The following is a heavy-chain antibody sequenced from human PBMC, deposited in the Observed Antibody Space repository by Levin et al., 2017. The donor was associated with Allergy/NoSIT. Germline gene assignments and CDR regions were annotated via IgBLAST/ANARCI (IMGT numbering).Heavy chain of an antibody. CDR1: GYTFTSYY. CDR2: INPSGGST. Sequence: ASVKVSCKASGYTFTSYYMHWVRQAPGQGLEWMGIINPSGGSTSYAQKFQGRVTMTRDTSTSTVYMELSSLRSEDTAVYYCARVGEDYYGSGSYYTPRRPPHYYYYMDVWGKGTTVTVSS. D-gene: IGHD3-10*01. V-gene: IGHV1-46*01. J-gene: IGHJ6*03. CDR3: ARVGEDYYGSGSYYTPRRPPHYYYYMDV.